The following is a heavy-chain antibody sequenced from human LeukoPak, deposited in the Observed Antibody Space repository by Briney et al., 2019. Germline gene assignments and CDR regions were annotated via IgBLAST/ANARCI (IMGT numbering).Heavy chain of an antibody. CDR2: IQYSGST. D-gene: IGHD3-10*01. V-gene: IGHV4-39*07. J-gene: IGHJ4*02. Sequence: SETLSLTCTVSGGSISSSAYHWGWIRQPPGKGLEWIGSIQYSGSTYYNPSLKSRVTISVDTSKNQFSLKLSSVTAADTAVYYCARSSVIYYGSGPFDYWGQGTLVTVSS. CDR3: ARSSVIYYGSGPFDY. CDR1: GGSISSSAYH.